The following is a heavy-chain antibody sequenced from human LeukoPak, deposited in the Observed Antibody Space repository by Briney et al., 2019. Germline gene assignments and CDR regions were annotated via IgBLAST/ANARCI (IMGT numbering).Heavy chain of an antibody. J-gene: IGHJ1*01. CDR1: GFTFSSHG. V-gene: IGHV3-30*18. Sequence: GGSLRLSCAASGFTFSSHGMQWVRQAPGKGLEWVAAISYDGGTKYYADSVKGRFTISRDNSKSTLFLQMNSLRAEDTAVYYCAKESGIRSYGAYFPHWGQGTLVTVSS. CDR2: ISYDGGTK. CDR3: AKESGIRSYGAYFPH. D-gene: IGHD4-17*01.